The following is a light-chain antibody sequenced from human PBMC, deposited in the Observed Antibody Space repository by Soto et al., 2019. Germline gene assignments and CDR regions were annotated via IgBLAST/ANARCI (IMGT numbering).Light chain of an antibody. CDR1: QTVSSD. CDR2: GAS. J-gene: IGKJ2*01. Sequence: IVMTQSPATLSVSPGERATLSCRASQTVSSDLAWYQQKPGQAPRLLMYGASTRAAGVPARFSGGGSGTVFTLTSSRLESEDFGVYFYQQYNYWPQYTFGQRTKVDIK. CDR3: QQYNYWPQYT. V-gene: IGKV3-15*01.